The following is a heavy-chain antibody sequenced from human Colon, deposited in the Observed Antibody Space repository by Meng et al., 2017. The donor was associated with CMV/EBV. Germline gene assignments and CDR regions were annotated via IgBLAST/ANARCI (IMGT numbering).Heavy chain of an antibody. CDR3: AKEGKDGNYVYYFDH. Sequence: GGSLRLSCAASGFTFSNYAMNWVRQAPGKGLEWVSTISGSGGSRFYTDSVQGRFTISRDNSDNSLYLQMNSLRDDDTAVYYCAKEGKDGNYVYYFDHWGQGTLVTVSS. CDR1: GFTFSNYA. V-gene: IGHV3-23*01. CDR2: ISGSGGSR. J-gene: IGHJ4*02. D-gene: IGHD4-17*01.